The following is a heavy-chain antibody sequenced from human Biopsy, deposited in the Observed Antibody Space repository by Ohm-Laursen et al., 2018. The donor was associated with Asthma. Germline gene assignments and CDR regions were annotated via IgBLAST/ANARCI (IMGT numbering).Heavy chain of an antibody. V-gene: IGHV1-3*01. CDR2: INASNGNT. CDR3: ARTYYDFLTGQVNDAFDM. CDR1: GYTFINYA. J-gene: IGHJ3*02. Sequence: SVKVSCKASGYTFINYAIHWVRQAPGQRLEWMGWINASNGNTKYSQKFQGRVTISRDTSASTAYMDPSSLRSEDTAVYYCARTYYDFLTGQVNDAFDMWGQGTMVTVSS. D-gene: IGHD3-9*01.